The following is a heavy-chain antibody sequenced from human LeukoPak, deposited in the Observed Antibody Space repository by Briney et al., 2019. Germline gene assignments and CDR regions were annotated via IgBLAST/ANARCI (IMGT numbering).Heavy chain of an antibody. CDR1: GFTFSSYS. CDR2: ISSSSSYI. Sequence: GGSRRLPCAASGFTFSSYSMNWVRQAPGKGLEWVSSISSSSSYIYYADSVKGRFTISRDNAKNSLYLQMNSLRAEDTAVYYCARARRDYDSSGYYYFDYWGQGTLVTVSS. CDR3: ARARRDYDSSGYYYFDY. V-gene: IGHV3-21*01. J-gene: IGHJ4*02. D-gene: IGHD3-22*01.